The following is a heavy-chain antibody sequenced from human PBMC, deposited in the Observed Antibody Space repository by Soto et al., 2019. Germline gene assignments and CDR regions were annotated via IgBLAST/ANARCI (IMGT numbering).Heavy chain of an antibody. CDR2: ISPYNDQT. V-gene: IGHV1-18*01. J-gene: IGHJ6*02. D-gene: IGHD3-16*01. Sequence: QVQLVQSASEVMKPGASVKVSCKASGYTFIRYGITWVRQAPGQRLEWMGWISPYNDQTIYAQKLQGRVTMTADTSTRTVYMQLRSPQSDDTAVYYCAGGGYYDNVWGKLSHYGLDVWGQGTSVTVSS. CDR1: GYTFIRYG. CDR3: AGGGYYDNVWGKLSHYGLDV.